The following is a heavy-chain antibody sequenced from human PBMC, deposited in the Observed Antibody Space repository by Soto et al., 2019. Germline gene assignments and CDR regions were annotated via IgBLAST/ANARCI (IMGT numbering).Heavy chain of an antibody. V-gene: IGHV4-31*03. Sequence: QVQLQESGPGLVKPSQTLSLTCTVSGGSISRGGYYWSWISQHPGKGLEWIGYIYYSGSTYYNPYLKSRGTIAVDTSKTQFSLKLSSVTAADTAVDYCARDTGAFDIWGQGTMVTVSA. CDR3: ARDTGAFDI. CDR1: GGSISRGGYY. J-gene: IGHJ3*02. CDR2: IYYSGST.